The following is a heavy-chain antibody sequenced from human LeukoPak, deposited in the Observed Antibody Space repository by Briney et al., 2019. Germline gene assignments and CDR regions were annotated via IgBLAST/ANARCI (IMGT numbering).Heavy chain of an antibody. V-gene: IGHV3-33*01. D-gene: IGHD6-19*01. CDR2: IWYDGSNE. CDR3: ARGSLGSSAWVTH. J-gene: IGHJ4*02. CDR1: GFTFSSYG. Sequence: GRSLRLSCAASGFTFSSYGMHWVRQAPGKGLEWVAVIWYDGSNEYYADSVKGRFTISMDNSKNTLYLQMNSLRAEDTAVYYCARGSLGSSAWVTHWGQGTLVTVSS.